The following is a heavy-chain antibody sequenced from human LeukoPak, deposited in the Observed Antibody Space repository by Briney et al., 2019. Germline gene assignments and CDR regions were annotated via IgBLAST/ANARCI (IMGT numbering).Heavy chain of an antibody. CDR3: ARELKVGNTGYYFDY. CDR1: RDSISEYY. Sequence: SETLPLTCTVSRDSISEYYWSWIRQPPAEGLEWIGYIYYSGSTNYNPSLKSRVTISLDTSKNQSSLNLNSLTAADTAVYYCARELKVGNTGYYFDYWGQGTLVTVSS. V-gene: IGHV4-59*01. J-gene: IGHJ4*02. D-gene: IGHD2/OR15-2a*01. CDR2: IYYSGST.